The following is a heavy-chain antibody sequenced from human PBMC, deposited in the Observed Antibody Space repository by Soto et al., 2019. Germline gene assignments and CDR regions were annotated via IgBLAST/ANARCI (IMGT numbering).Heavy chain of an antibody. Sequence: EVQLLESGGGLVQPGESLRLSCAASGFTFSYYWMHWVRQAPGMGLVWVSRIHSDGSSTTYADSVKGRFTISRDNARNKLDLQMNSLRAEDTAVYYCARGDRGAFDLGGQGTVLTVSS. CDR3: ARGDRGAFDL. CDR1: GFTFSYYW. J-gene: IGHJ3*01. D-gene: IGHD1-26*01. V-gene: IGHV3-74*01. CDR2: IHSDGSST.